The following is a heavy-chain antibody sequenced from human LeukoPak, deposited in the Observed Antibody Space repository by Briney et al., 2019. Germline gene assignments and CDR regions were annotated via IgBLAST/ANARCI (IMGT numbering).Heavy chain of an antibody. CDR2: IYYSGST. Sequence: SETLSLTCTVSGGSISSSSYYWGWIRQPPGKGLEWIGSIYYSGSTYYNPSLKSRVTISVDTSKNQFSQKLSSVTAADTAVYYCARVGGSYYYYYYYMDVWGKGTTVTVSS. J-gene: IGHJ6*03. D-gene: IGHD1-26*01. CDR1: GGSISSSSYY. CDR3: ARVGGSYYYYYYYMDV. V-gene: IGHV4-39*07.